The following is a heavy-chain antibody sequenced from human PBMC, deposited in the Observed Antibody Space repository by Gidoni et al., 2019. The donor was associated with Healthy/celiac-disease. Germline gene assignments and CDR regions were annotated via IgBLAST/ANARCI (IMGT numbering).Heavy chain of an antibody. CDR3: ARGSVFPARAFDI. CDR2: INHSGST. D-gene: IGHD3-10*02. V-gene: IGHV4-34*01. CDR1: GGSFSGYY. J-gene: IGHJ3*02. Sequence: QVQLQQWGAGLLKTSETLSLTCAVDGGSFSGYYWSWIRQPPGKGLEWIGEINHSGSTNYNPSLKSRVTISVDTSKIQFSLNLSSVTAADTAVYYCARGSVFPARAFDIWGQGTMVTVSS.